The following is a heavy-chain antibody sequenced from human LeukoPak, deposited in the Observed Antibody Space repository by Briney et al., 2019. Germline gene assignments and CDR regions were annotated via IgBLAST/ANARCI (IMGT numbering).Heavy chain of an antibody. CDR2: IYYSGST. CDR1: GGSISSYY. V-gene: IGHV4-59*01. Sequence: SETLSLTCTVSGGSISSYYWRWIRQPPGKGLEWIGNIYYSGSTNYNPSLKSRLTISVDTSKNQFSLKQSSVTAADTAVYYCTRGSIAYYYMDVWGKGTTVTIS. CDR3: TRGSIAYYYMDV. D-gene: IGHD3-22*01. J-gene: IGHJ6*03.